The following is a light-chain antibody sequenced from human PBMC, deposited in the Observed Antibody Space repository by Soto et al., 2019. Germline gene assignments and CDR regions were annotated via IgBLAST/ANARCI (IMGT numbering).Light chain of an antibody. CDR2: EVA. CDR1: SSDVGAYNY. Sequence: QSVLTQPASVSGSPGQSITISCTGSSSDVGAYNYVSWYQHHPGKAPKLIIYEVANRPSGVSNCFSGSKSGNTASLTISGLQAEDEADYYCSSYTDSNTVLFGGGTKLTVL. CDR3: SSYTDSNTVL. V-gene: IGLV2-14*01. J-gene: IGLJ2*01.